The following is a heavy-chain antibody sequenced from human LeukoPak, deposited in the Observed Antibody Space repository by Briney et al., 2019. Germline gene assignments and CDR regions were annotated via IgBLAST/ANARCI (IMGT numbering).Heavy chain of an antibody. J-gene: IGHJ4*02. Sequence: PGGSLRLSCAASGFTFDDYGMSWVRQAPGKGLEWVSGINWNGGSTGYADSVKGRFTISRDNSKNTLYLQMNSLRAEDTAVYYCARAGPYYFDYWGQGTLVTVSS. CDR2: INWNGGST. V-gene: IGHV3-20*04. D-gene: IGHD2-21*01. CDR1: GFTFDDYG. CDR3: ARAGPYYFDY.